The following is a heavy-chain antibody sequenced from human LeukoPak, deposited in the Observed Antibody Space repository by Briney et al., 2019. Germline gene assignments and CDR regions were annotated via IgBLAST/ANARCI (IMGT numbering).Heavy chain of an antibody. CDR2: ISSGGRTM. Sequence: GGSLRLSCAASGFTFSDYYMTWIRQAPGKGLEWISYISSGGRTMYYTDSVKGRFTISRDNAKNSLYLQMNSLRAEDTALYYCARTVGAAQNFDYWGQGTLVTVSS. J-gene: IGHJ4*02. CDR1: GFTFSDYY. CDR3: ARTVGAAQNFDY. V-gene: IGHV3-11*01. D-gene: IGHD6-6*01.